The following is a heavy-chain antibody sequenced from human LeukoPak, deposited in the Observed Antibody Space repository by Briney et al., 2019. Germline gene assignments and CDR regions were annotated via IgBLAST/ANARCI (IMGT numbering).Heavy chain of an antibody. Sequence: GGSLRLSCSASGFSFSISEIHWVRQAPGKGLEYVSGISGNGIRTYYSDSVKGRFTISRDNSKSTMILQMSSLRPEDTAAYHCVNQAGGVAYWGQGTLVTVSS. CDR3: VNQAGGVAY. CDR1: GFSFSISE. CDR2: ISGNGIRT. V-gene: IGHV3-64D*09. J-gene: IGHJ4*02. D-gene: IGHD6-13*01.